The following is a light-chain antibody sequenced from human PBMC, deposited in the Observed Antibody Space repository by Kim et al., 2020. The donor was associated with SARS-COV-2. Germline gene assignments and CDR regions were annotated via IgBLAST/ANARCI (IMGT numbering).Light chain of an antibody. CDR2: QDS. CDR3: QAWDSSHVV. Sequence: SYELTQPPSVSVSPGQTASITCSGDKLGDKYACWYQQKPGQSPVLVIYQDSKRPSGIPERFSGSNSWNTATLTISGTQAMDEADYYCQAWDSSHVVFGGGTQLTVL. J-gene: IGLJ2*01. V-gene: IGLV3-1*01. CDR1: KLGDKY.